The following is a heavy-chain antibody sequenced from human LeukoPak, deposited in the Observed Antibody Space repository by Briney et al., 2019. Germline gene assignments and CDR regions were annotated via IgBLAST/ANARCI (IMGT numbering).Heavy chain of an antibody. CDR2: ISYDRTNK. Sequence: PGGSLRLSCAASGFTFSSFDIHWVRQAPGKGLEWVSLISYDRTNKYYADSVKGRFTISRDNSKNTLYLQMDSLRAEDTAAYFCARHTAFDFWGQGTMVTVSS. D-gene: IGHD5-18*01. CDR3: ARHTAFDF. CDR1: GFTFSSFD. V-gene: IGHV3-30*03. J-gene: IGHJ3*01.